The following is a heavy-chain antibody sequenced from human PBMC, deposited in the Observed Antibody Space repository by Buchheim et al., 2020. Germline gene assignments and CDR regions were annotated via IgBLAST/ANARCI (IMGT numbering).Heavy chain of an antibody. V-gene: IGHV4-34*01. CDR1: GGSFSGYY. Sequence: QVQLQQWGAGLLKPSETLSLTCAVYGGSFSGYYWSWIRQPPGKGLEWIGEINHSGSTYYNPSLKSRVTISVDTSKNQFSLKLSSVTAADTAVYYCARVFGGVIVKEYFDYWGQGTL. CDR3: ARVFGGVIVKEYFDY. CDR2: INHSGST. J-gene: IGHJ4*02. D-gene: IGHD3-16*02.